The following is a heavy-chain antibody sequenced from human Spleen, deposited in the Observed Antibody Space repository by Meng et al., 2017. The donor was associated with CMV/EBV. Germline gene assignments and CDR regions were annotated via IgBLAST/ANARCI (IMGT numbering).Heavy chain of an antibody. CDR3: TTDGGGGSYGMDV. V-gene: IGHV3-15*01. CDR1: RFTFFNTW. J-gene: IGHJ6*02. CDR2: IKSKTDGGTT. D-gene: IGHD1-26*01. Sequence: GESLKISCAASRFTFFNTWMSWVRQAPGKGLEWVGRIKSKTDGGTTDYAAPVKGRFTISRDDSKNTLYLPINSLKTEDTAVYYCTTDGGGGSYGMDVWGQGTTVTVSS.